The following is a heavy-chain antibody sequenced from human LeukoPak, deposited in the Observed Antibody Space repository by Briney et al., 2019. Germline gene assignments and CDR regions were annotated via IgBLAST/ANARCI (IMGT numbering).Heavy chain of an antibody. D-gene: IGHD1-26*01. V-gene: IGHV3-74*01. J-gene: IGHJ4*02. CDR1: GFTFSSYW. CDR3: ARSTYSGSSYDY. CDR2: IKSDGSST. Sequence: PGGSLRLSCTASGFTFSSYWMHWVRQVPGKGLVWVSRIKSDGSSTTYADSVKGRFTISRDNAKITLYLQMSSLRAEDTAVYYCARSTYSGSSYDYWGQGTLVTVSS.